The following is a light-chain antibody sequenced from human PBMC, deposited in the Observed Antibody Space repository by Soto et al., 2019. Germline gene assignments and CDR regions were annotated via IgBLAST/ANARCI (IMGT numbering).Light chain of an antibody. Sequence: DIVLTQSPGTLSLSPGERATLSCRGSQYVNNDYLAWYQQRPGQAPRLLIYGASRRATGIPDRFSGSGSGTDFTLTISGLEPEDFGVFYCQQYGNSPMYTFGQGTKLQIK. CDR2: GAS. J-gene: IGKJ2*01. V-gene: IGKV3-20*01. CDR1: QYVNNDY. CDR3: QQYGNSPMYT.